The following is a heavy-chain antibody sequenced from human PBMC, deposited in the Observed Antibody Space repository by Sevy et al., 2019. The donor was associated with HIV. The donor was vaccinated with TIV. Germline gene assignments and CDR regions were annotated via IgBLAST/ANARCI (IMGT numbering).Heavy chain of an antibody. CDR2: ISPFHGNT. Sequence: ASVNVSCKASGYSFTTYAITWVRQAPGQGLEWMGWISPFHGNTNYAQKLQGRVSMTTDTSTSTAYMELTSLRSDDTAVYYCARVFGGRLYNGRFDPWGQGTLVTVSS. CDR1: GYSFTTYA. J-gene: IGHJ5*02. CDR3: ARVFGGRLYNGRFDP. D-gene: IGHD3-16*01. V-gene: IGHV1-18*01.